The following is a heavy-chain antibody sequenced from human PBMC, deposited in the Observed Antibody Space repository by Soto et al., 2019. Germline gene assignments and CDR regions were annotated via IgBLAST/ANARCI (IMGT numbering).Heavy chain of an antibody. CDR2: IRSKTNSYAT. D-gene: IGHD3-22*01. CDR3: TRDPRNYYDSIGSANWFDP. Sequence: HPGGSLRLSCAASGFTFSGSAMHWVRQASGKGLEWVGRIRSKTNSYATAYAASLKGRFTISRDDSKDTAYLQMNSLKTEDTAVYYCTRDPRNYYDSIGSANWFDPWGQGTLVTVSS. J-gene: IGHJ5*02. CDR1: GFTFSGSA. V-gene: IGHV3-73*01.